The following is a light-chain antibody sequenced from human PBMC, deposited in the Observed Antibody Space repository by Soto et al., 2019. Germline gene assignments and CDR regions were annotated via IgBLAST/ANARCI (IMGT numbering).Light chain of an antibody. CDR3: AAWDDRLNGWV. CDR1: SSNIGAGYP. J-gene: IGLJ3*02. Sequence: QSVLTQPPSVSGAPGQRVTISCTGSSSNIGAGYPVHWYQQLPGTAPKLLVAGNRPSGVPDRFSVSKSGSSASLAISGLQSEDEADYYCAAWDDRLNGWVFGGGTKLTVL. V-gene: IGLV1-40*01. CDR2: G.